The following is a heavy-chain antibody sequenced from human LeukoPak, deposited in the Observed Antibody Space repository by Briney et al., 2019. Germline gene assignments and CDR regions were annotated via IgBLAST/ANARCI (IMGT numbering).Heavy chain of an antibody. CDR3: ARLGYSSGWYPPYYFDY. V-gene: IGHV4-39*01. Sequence: PETLSLTCTVFGGSISSSSYYWGWIRQPPGKGLEWIGSIYYSGSTYYNPSLKSRVTISVDTSKNQFSLKLSSVTAADTAVYYCARLGYSSGWYPPYYFDYWGQGTLVTVSS. D-gene: IGHD6-19*01. CDR2: IYYSGST. J-gene: IGHJ4*02. CDR1: GGSISSSSYY.